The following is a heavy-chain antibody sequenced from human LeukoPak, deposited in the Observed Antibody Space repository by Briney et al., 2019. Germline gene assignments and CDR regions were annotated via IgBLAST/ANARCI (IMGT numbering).Heavy chain of an antibody. D-gene: IGHD1-1*01. CDR2: IIPIFGTA. CDR3: ARLDMGAFDI. CDR1: GGTSSSYA. Sequence: SVKDSCKASGGTSSSYAISWVRQAPGQGLEWMGGIIPIFGTANYAQRFQGRVTITTDESTSTAYMELSSLRSEDTAVYYCARLDMGAFDIWGQGTMVTVSS. J-gene: IGHJ3*02. V-gene: IGHV1-69*05.